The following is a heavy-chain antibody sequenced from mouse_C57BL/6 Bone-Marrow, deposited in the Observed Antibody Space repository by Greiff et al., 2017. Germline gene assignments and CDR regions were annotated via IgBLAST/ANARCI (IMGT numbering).Heavy chain of an antibody. CDR3: ARHDGDYPYYYAMDY. CDR1: GFTFSSYG. J-gene: IGHJ4*01. D-gene: IGHD2-3*01. Sequence: EVKLVESGGDLVKPGGSLKLSCAASGFTFSSYGMSWVRQTPDKRLEWVATISSGGSYTYYPDSVKGRFTISRDNAKNTLYLQMSSLKSADTAMYYCARHDGDYPYYYAMDYWGQGTSVTVSS. CDR2: ISSGGSYT. V-gene: IGHV5-6*01.